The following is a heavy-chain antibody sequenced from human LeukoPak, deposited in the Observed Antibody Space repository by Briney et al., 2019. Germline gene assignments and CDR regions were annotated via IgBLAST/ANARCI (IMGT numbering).Heavy chain of an antibody. CDR1: GYTFTGYY. Sequence: GASVKVSCKASGYTFTGYYIHWVRKAPGQGLEWMGWINPKSGGTNYAQNFQGRVTMTRDTSISTAYMELSGLRSDDRAVYYCVRDAIAAAGTGGWGQGTLVTVSS. V-gene: IGHV1-2*02. J-gene: IGHJ4*02. CDR2: INPKSGGT. CDR3: VRDAIAAAGTGG. D-gene: IGHD6-13*01.